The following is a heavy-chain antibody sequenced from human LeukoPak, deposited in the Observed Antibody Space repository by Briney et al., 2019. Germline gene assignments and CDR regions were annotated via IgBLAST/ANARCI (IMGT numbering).Heavy chain of an antibody. Sequence: SETLSLTCAAYGGSFSGYYWSWIRQPPGKGLEWIGEINHSGSTNYNPSLKSRVTISVDTSKNQFSLKLSSVTAADTAVYYCARGLPAVTTAEGTDYWGQGTLVTVSS. CDR3: ARGLPAVTTAEGTDY. J-gene: IGHJ4*02. V-gene: IGHV4-34*01. CDR2: INHSGST. D-gene: IGHD4-11*01. CDR1: GGSFSGYY.